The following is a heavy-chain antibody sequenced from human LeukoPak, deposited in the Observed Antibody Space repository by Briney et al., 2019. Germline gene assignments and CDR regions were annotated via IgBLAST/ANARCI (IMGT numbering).Heavy chain of an antibody. CDR3: ARERMDFSNSGNFSDYLDF. Sequence: SETLSLTCIVSGASIRRSYCNWTWIRQHPGEGLEWIGSIYYSGTTSYNPSLESRLTMSVDTSNQFSLKLTSVTAADTAVYYCARERMDFSNSGNFSDYLDFWGQGALVTVSS. V-gene: IGHV4-31*03. CDR1: GASIRRSYCN. D-gene: IGHD3-10*01. CDR2: IYYSGTT. J-gene: IGHJ4*02.